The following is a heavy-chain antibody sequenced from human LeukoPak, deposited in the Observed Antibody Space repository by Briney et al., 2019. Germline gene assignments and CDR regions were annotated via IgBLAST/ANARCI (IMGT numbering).Heavy chain of an antibody. Sequence: GGSLRLSCAASGFPFNSYGMHWVRQAPGEGLEWVAVISYDGSNEYYADSVKGRFTISRDNSKNTMDLQMNSLRAEDTAVDYCAKEGYYGSGSFPDYWGQGTLVTVSS. J-gene: IGHJ4*02. D-gene: IGHD3-10*01. CDR3: AKEGYYGSGSFPDY. CDR1: GFPFNSYG. CDR2: ISYDGSNE. V-gene: IGHV3-30*18.